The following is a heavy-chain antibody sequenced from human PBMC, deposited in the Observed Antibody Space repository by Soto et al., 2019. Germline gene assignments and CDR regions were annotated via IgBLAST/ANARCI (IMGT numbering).Heavy chain of an antibody. CDR1: GFTFSSYA. J-gene: IGHJ4*02. D-gene: IGHD3-10*01. V-gene: IGHV3-23*01. CDR2: IGVGGGDR. Sequence: EVQLLESGGGLVQPGGSLRLSCAASGFTFSSYAMSWVRQAPGKGLEWVSIIGVGGGDRYYPESVKGRFTISRDNSRDTRYLEMNSLRDEHTAVYYCARVRFGELVWGQGTLVTVSS. CDR3: ARVRFGELV.